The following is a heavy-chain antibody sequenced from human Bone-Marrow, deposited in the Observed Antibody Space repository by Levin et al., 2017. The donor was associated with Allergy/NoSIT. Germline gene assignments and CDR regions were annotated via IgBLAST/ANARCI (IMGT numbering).Heavy chain of an antibody. V-gene: IGHV3-53*01. CDR3: ARNVPVTDLGY. D-gene: IGHD3-10*02. J-gene: IGHJ4*02. CDR2: IYSGGES. CDR1: GVTVSNHY. Sequence: GESLNISCAASGVTVSNHYMAWVRQAPGRGLEWVSLIYSGGESRYADSVRGRFTISRDSSTNTVYLEMKSLRAEDTAIYYCARNVPVTDLGYWGRGTLVTVSS.